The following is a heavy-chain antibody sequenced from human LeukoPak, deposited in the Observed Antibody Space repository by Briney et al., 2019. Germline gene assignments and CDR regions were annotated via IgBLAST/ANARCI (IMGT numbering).Heavy chain of an antibody. V-gene: IGHV1-2*02. Sequence: GASVKVSCKASGYTFTGYYMHWVRQAPGQGLEWMGWINPNSGGTNYAQKFQGRVTMTRDTPISTAYMELSRLRSDDTAVYYCARLSAMVRGVLIGYYGMDVWGQGTTVTVSS. CDR2: INPNSGGT. CDR1: GYTFTGYY. J-gene: IGHJ6*02. CDR3: ARLSAMVRGVLIGYYGMDV. D-gene: IGHD3-10*01.